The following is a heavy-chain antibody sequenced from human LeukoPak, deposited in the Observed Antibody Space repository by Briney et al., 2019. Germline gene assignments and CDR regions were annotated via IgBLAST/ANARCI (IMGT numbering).Heavy chain of an antibody. CDR2: IWYDGSNK. CDR3: ASAAMVRGVISAGLDR. J-gene: IGHJ4*02. V-gene: IGHV3-33*01. CDR1: GFTFSSYG. Sequence: GRSLTLSCAASGFTFSSYGMHWVRQAPGKGLEWVAVIWYDGSNKYYADSMKGRFTISRDNSKNTLYLQMNSLRAEDTAVYYCASAAMVRGVISAGLDRWGQGTLVTVSS. D-gene: IGHD3-10*01.